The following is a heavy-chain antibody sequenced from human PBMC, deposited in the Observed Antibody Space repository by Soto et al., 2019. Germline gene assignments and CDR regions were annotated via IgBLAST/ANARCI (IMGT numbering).Heavy chain of an antibody. V-gene: IGHV3-33*01. CDR3: ARADDFEDNGLDY. CDR1: GFTFSRYG. Sequence: QVHLVESGGGVVQPGRPLRLSCAASGFTFSRYGMHWVRQAPGKGLEWVGVIVRDGGQKQYAGSVRGRFTISRDNFKNTLYLEMNSVTVEDRVVYYCARADDFEDNGLDYWGQGTVVTVSS. D-gene: IGHD1-1*01. J-gene: IGHJ4*02. CDR2: IVRDGGQK.